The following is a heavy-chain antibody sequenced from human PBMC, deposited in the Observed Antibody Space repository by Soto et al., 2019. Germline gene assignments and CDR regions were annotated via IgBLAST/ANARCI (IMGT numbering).Heavy chain of an antibody. D-gene: IGHD6-13*01. V-gene: IGHV4-59*01. J-gene: IGHJ4*02. CDR2: IHYSGTT. CDR1: GGSMRNYF. Sequence: LSLTCTVSGGSMRNYFWTWIRQPPGKGLEWIGYIHYSGTTSFFPSYNPSLRSRVTISEDTSKNQFSLKLLSVTTADTAVYFCAAGEASSRNLAPYYLGFWGQGTLVTVSS. CDR3: AAGEASSRNLAPYYLGF.